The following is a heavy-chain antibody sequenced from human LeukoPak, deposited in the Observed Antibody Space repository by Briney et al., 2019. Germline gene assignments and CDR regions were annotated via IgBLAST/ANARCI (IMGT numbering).Heavy chain of an antibody. J-gene: IGHJ4*02. CDR2: IYSGGST. Sequence: GGSLRLSCAASGFAVSSNYMSWVRQAPGKGLEWVSVIYSGGSTYYADSVKGRFTISRDNSKNTLYLQMNSLRAEDTAVYYCAGAQQPIALFDYWGQGTLVTVST. V-gene: IGHV3-53*01. CDR3: AGAQQPIALFDY. CDR1: GFAVSSNY. D-gene: IGHD6-13*01.